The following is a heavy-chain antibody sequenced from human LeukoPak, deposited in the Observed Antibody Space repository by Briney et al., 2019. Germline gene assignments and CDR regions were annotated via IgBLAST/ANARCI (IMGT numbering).Heavy chain of an antibody. D-gene: IGHD3-10*01. J-gene: IGHJ4*02. CDR2: INTDGSRT. CDR3: ARGENGSFDH. CDR1: GFTFNSYW. Sequence: GGSLRLSCAASGFTFNSYWIHWVRQAPGKGLVWVSRINTDGSRTNYADSVKGRFTISRDNARNSLYMEMNDLIAEDTAFYYCARGENGSFDHWGQGTLVIVSS. V-gene: IGHV3-74*01.